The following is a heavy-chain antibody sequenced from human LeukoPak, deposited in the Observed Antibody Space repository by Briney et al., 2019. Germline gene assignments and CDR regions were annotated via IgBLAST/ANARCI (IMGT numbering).Heavy chain of an antibody. J-gene: IGHJ4*02. CDR2: IYPGDSDT. V-gene: IGHV5-51*01. CDR1: GYSFTSYW. D-gene: IGHD2-15*01. CDR3: ARQVVVAAHFDY. Sequence: KPGESLRLSCRGSGYSFTSYWIGWVRQMPGKGLEGMGIIYPGDSDTIYSPSFQGQVTISADKSISTAYLQWSSLKASDTAMYYCARQVVVAAHFDYWGQGTLVTVSS.